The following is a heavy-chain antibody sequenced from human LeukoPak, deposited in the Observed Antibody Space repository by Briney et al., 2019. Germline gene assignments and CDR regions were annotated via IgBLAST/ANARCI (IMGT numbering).Heavy chain of an antibody. CDR2: ISGSGGTT. D-gene: IGHD3-10*01. Sequence: SGGPLRLSCAASGFTFLTYPMTWVRQAPGKGLEWVSGISGSGGTTYYADSVKGRFTISRDNSKNTLYLQMNSLRVEDTALYYCAKGVYRSGAYYSEPYYYYYMDVWGKGTTVTVSS. CDR1: GFTFLTYP. J-gene: IGHJ6*03. V-gene: IGHV3-23*01. CDR3: AKGVYRSGAYYSEPYYYYYMDV.